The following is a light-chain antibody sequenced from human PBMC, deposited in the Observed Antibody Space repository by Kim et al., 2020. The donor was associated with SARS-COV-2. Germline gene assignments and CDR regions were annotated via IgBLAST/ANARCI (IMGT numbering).Light chain of an antibody. Sequence: SVSPGERVIVSCRASESVSDNLAWYHQKPGQSPSLLIYGVSTRAAGVPARFSGSGSGTEFTLSISSLQFEDFGVYYCQQYSYWPRSFGQGTKLEI. CDR2: GVS. CDR1: ESVSDN. J-gene: IGKJ2*03. V-gene: IGKV3-15*01. CDR3: QQYSYWPRS.